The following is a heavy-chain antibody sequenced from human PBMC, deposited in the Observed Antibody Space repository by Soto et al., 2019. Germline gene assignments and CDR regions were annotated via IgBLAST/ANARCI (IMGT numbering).Heavy chain of an antibody. V-gene: IGHV4-61*01. J-gene: IGHJ6*02. CDR3: ARASYYGMDV. CDR1: GGSVSSGSYY. CDR2: IYYSGST. Sequence: LEILSLTCTVSGGSVSSGSYYWSWIRQPPGKGLEWIGYIYYSGSTNYNPSLKSRVTISVDTSKNQFSLKLSSVTAADTAVYYCARASYYGMDVWGQGTTVTVSS.